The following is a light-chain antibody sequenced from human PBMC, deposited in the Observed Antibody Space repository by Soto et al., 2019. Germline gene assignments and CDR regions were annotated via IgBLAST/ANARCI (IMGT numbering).Light chain of an antibody. CDR2: DAS. CDR1: QSISRW. J-gene: IGKJ5*01. CDR3: RQYDILPIT. Sequence: DIQLTQSPCTLSASVEARVTLTWLARQSISRWLAWYQQKPGKAPQALIYDASSLKSGVSSRFSGNGSGTEFTLTISSLQPDDIGTYYCRQYDILPITFGRGTRLEIK. V-gene: IGKV1-5*01.